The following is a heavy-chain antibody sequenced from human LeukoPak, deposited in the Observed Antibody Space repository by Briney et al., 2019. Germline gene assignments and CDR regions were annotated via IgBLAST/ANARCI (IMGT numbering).Heavy chain of an antibody. Sequence: SQTLSLTCTVSGGSISSGGYYWSWIRQPPGKGLEWIGYIYHSGSTYYNPSLRSRVTISVDTSKNQFSLKLSSVTAADTAVYYCARDLRGSRYYFDYWGQGTLVTVSS. V-gene: IGHV4-30-2*01. D-gene: IGHD1-26*01. CDR1: GGSISSGGYY. CDR2: IYHSGST. CDR3: ARDLRGSRYYFDY. J-gene: IGHJ4*02.